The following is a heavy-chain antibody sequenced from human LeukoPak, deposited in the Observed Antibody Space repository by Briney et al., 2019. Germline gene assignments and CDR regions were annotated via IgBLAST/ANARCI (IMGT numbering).Heavy chain of an antibody. V-gene: IGHV5-51*01. CDR1: GGTFRSYA. J-gene: IGHJ3*02. Sequence: ASVKVSCKASGGTFRSYAISWVRQMPGKGLEWMGIIYPGDSDTRYSPSFQGQVTISADKSISTAYLQWRSLKASDTAMYYCARHRAFDIWGQGTMVTVSS. CDR3: ARHRAFDI. CDR2: IYPGDSDT.